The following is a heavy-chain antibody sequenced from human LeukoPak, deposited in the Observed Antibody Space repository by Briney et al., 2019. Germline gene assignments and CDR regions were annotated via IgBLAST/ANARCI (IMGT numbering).Heavy chain of an antibody. J-gene: IGHJ4*02. V-gene: IGHV3-7*03. CDR2: IKLDGSEK. Sequence: GGSLRLSCTASGFTFSNFWMSWVRQAPGKGLEWVANIKLDGSEKNYVDSVKGRFTISRDNAKNSLYLQMNSLRAEDTAVFYCARDQYDTWSRRGNFDSWGQGTLVIVSS. CDR1: GFTFSNFW. CDR3: ARDQYDTWSRRGNFDS. D-gene: IGHD3-3*01.